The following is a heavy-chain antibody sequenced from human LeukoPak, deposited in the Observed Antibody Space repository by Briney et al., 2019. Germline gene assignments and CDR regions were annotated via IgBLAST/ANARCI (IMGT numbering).Heavy chain of an antibody. CDR2: IYYSGAT. CDR3: ARGVYIAAAQYGF. Sequence: SETLSLTCTVSGGSISTYYWNWIRQPPGKGLEWIGYIYYSGATNYNPSLKSRVAISVDTSKNQFSLKLSSVTAADTAVYYCARGVYIAAAQYGFWGQGTLVTVSS. CDR1: GGSISTYY. V-gene: IGHV4-59*01. D-gene: IGHD6-13*01. J-gene: IGHJ4*02.